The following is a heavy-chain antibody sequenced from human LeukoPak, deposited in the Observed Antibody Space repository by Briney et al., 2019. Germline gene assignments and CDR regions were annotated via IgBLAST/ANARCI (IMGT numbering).Heavy chain of an antibody. D-gene: IGHD3-3*01. V-gene: IGHV4-30-4*01. CDR3: ARAPWSTWRIDSFDY. Sequence: PLETLSLTRTVSGGSISSGDYYWSWIRQPPGKGLEWIGYIYYSGSTYYNPSLKSRVTISVDTSKNQFSLKLSSVTAADTAVYYCARAPWSTWRIDSFDYWGQGTLVTVSS. CDR2: IYYSGST. J-gene: IGHJ4*02. CDR1: GGSISSGDYY.